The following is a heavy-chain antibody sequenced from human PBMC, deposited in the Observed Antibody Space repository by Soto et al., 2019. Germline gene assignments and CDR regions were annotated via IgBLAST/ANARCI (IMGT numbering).Heavy chain of an antibody. V-gene: IGHV1-18*01. Sequence: QVQLVQSGAEVKKPGASVKVSCKTSGYTFSNYGIAWVRQAPGQGLEWMGWISVYNYNTNYAQKLQGRVTMTRDISTSTAYMELRSLISDDTAVYYCARGGGYYRSGTYPFDYWGQGTLVTVSS. J-gene: IGHJ4*02. CDR3: ARGGGYYRSGTYPFDY. CDR2: ISVYNYNT. CDR1: GYTFSNYG. D-gene: IGHD3-10*01.